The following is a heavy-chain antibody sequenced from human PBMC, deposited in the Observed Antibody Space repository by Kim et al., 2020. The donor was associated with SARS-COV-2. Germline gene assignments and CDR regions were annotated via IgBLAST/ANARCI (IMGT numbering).Heavy chain of an antibody. CDR3: AKLQATVTAIPTDDAFDI. J-gene: IGHJ3*02. Sequence: GGSLRLSCAASGFTFSSYAMHWVRQAPGKGLEWVAVIWYDGSNKYYADSVKGRFTISRDNSKNTLYLQMNSLRAEDTAVYYCAKLQATVTAIPTDDAFDIWGQGTMVTVSS. CDR2: IWYDGSNK. D-gene: IGHD2-21*02. V-gene: IGHV3-33*06. CDR1: GFTFSSYA.